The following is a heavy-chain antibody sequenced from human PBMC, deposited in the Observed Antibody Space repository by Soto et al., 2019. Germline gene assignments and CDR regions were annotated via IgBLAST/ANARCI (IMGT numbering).Heavy chain of an antibody. Sequence: GGSLRLSCTASGFTFGDYAMSWFRQAPWKGLEWVGFIRSKAYGGTTEYAASVKGRFTISRDDSKSIAYLQMNSLKTEDTAVYYCTREMMTTVTTTLDYCGQGTLVTVSP. J-gene: IGHJ4*02. CDR1: GFTFGDYA. D-gene: IGHD4-17*01. CDR3: TREMMTTVTTTLDY. CDR2: IRSKAYGGTT. V-gene: IGHV3-49*03.